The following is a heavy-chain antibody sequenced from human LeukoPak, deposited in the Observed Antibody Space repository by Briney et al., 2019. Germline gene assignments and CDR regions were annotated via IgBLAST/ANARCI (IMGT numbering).Heavy chain of an antibody. CDR3: ARGREFWYFDL. CDR2: IYYSGST. J-gene: IGHJ2*01. Sequence: SETLSLTCTVSGGSISSYYWSWIRQSSGKGLEWIGYIYYSGSTKYNPSLKSRVTISVDTSKNQFSLKLSSVTAADTAVYYCARGREFWYFDLWGRGTLVTVFS. CDR1: GGSISSYY. V-gene: IGHV4-59*01.